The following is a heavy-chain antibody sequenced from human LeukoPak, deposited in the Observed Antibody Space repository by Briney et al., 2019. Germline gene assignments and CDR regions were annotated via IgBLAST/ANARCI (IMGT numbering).Heavy chain of an antibody. J-gene: IGHJ4*02. V-gene: IGHV4-34*01. Sequence: SETLSLTCAVYGGSFSGYYWSWIRQPPGKGLEWIGEINHSGRTNYNPSLRSLITISHDTSKNQYSLKLSSVTAADTAVYYGARANVLRYFDWPYYFDYWGQGTLVTVSS. CDR3: ARANVLRYFDWPYYFDY. D-gene: IGHD3-9*01. CDR1: GGSFSGYY. CDR2: INHSGRT.